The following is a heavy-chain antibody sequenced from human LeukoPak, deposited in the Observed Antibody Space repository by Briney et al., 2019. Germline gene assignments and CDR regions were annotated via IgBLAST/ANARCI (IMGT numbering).Heavy chain of an antibody. CDR3: ARADLGYCSSTSCYPFFDY. V-gene: IGHV4-61*02. D-gene: IGHD2-2*01. CDR2: IYTSGST. J-gene: IGHJ4*02. Sequence: SQTLSLTCTVSGGSISSGSYYWSWIRQPAGKGLEWIGRIYTSGSTNYNPSLKSRVTISVDTSKNQFSLKLSSVTAADTAVCYCARADLGYCSSTSCYPFFDYWGQGTLVTVSS. CDR1: GGSISSGSYY.